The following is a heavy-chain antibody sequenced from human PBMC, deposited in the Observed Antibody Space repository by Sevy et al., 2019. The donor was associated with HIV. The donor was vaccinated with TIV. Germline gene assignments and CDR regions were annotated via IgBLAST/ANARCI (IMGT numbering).Heavy chain of an antibody. CDR2: IYPDDSDT. D-gene: IGHD3-22*01. CDR1: GYSFTSHW. V-gene: IGHV5-51*01. CDR3: ATSRSGYFDSSGYYIY. J-gene: IGHJ4*02. Sequence: GESLKISCKGSGYSFTSHWLGWVRHMPGKGLEWMGIIYPDDSDTKYSPSFQGKVTFSADKSISTAYLQWSSLKASDTAMYYCATSRSGYFDSSGYYIYWGQGTLVTVSS.